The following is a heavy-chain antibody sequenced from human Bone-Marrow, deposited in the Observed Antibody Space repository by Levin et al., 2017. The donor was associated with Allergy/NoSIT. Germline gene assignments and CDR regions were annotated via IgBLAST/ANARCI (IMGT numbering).Heavy chain of an antibody. J-gene: IGHJ4*02. Sequence: GGSLRLSCAASGFTFSGCAIHWVRQASGKGLEWVGRIRDKVNSYATAYGASVKGRFTISRDDSENTAYLQMNSLKTEDTAVYYCTREAVVDYYFDFWGQGTLVTVSS. V-gene: IGHV3-73*01. CDR1: GFTFSGCA. CDR2: IRDKVNSYAT. D-gene: IGHD2-2*01. CDR3: TREAVVDYYFDF.